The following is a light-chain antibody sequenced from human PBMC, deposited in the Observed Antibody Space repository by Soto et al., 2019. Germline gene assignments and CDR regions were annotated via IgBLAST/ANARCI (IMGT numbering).Light chain of an antibody. CDR2: DVS. CDR3: SSYTSSSTRV. V-gene: IGLV2-14*01. J-gene: IGLJ1*01. CDR1: SSDVGGYNY. Sequence: QAVVTQPASVSGSPGQSITISCTGTSSDVGGYNYVSWYQQHPGKAPKLMIYDVSNRPSGVSNRFPGSKSGNTASLTISGLQAEDEADYYCSSYTSSSTRVFGTGTKLTVL.